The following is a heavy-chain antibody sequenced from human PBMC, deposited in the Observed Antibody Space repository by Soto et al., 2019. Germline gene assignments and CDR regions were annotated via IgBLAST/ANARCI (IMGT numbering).Heavy chain of an antibody. D-gene: IGHD3-16*01. CDR3: AREEKQLSRYGGDFDY. J-gene: IGHJ4*02. CDR2: IYYIGTT. Sequence: QVQLQESDPGLVKPSETLSLTCSVSDGSVNTGNYYWSWIRQPPGKGLEWIGLIYYIGTTNYTSSLKSRVTILADTSETQVFLKVNSVTAAATAVYFCAREEKQLSRYGGDFDYRGPGILVTVSS. V-gene: IGHV4-61*01. CDR1: DGSVNTGNYY.